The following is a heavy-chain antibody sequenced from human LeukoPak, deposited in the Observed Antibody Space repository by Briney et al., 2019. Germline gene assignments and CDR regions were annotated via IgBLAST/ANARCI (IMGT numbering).Heavy chain of an antibody. D-gene: IGHD1-26*01. CDR3: ARDPDFSGSYIDTFDI. CDR2: VQSDGRT. CDR1: GFTVSSNY. J-gene: IGHJ3*02. Sequence: GRSLRLSCAASGFTVSSNYMSWVRQAPGKGLEWVSVVQSDGRTYYADSVKGRFTISRDNSKNTLHLQMNSLRAEDTAVYYCARDPDFSGSYIDTFDIWGQGTMVIVSS. V-gene: IGHV3-53*01.